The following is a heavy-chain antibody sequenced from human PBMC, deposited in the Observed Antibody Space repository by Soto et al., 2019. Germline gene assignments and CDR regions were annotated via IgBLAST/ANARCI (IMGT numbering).Heavy chain of an antibody. CDR1: GFTFSSYA. Sequence: GGSLRLSCAASGFTFSSYAMSWVRQAPGKGLEWVSVIYSGGSTFYADSVKGRFTISRDNSKNTLHLQMNNLRAEDTAVYYCARGTIAVTGDPFDYWGQGALVTVSS. CDR2: IYSGGST. V-gene: IGHV3-66*01. D-gene: IGHD6-19*01. CDR3: ARGTIAVTGDPFDY. J-gene: IGHJ4*02.